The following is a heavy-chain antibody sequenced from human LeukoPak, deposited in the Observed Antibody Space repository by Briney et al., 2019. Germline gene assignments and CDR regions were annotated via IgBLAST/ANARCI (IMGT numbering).Heavy chain of an antibody. V-gene: IGHV3-23*01. Sequence: PGGSLRLSCAASGFTFSSYAISWVRQAPGKGLEWVSAISGSGGSPYYADSVKGRFTISRDNSKNTLYLQMNSLRAEDTAVYYCAKGVVPKYYYYGMDVWGQGTTVTVSS. D-gene: IGHD3-3*01. J-gene: IGHJ6*02. CDR1: GFTFSSYA. CDR3: AKGVVPKYYYYGMDV. CDR2: ISGSGGSP.